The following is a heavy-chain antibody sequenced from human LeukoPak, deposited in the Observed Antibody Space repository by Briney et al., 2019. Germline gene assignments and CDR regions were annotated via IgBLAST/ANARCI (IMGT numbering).Heavy chain of an antibody. Sequence: PGGSLRLSCAASGFTFSSYAMHWVRQAPGKGLEWVAAISYDGSNKYYADSVKGRFTISRDNSKNTLYLQMNSLRAEDTAVYYCARSGLWYYGSDYWGQGTLVTVSS. D-gene: IGHD3-10*01. CDR2: ISYDGSNK. CDR1: GFTFSSYA. CDR3: ARSGLWYYGSDY. V-gene: IGHV3-30-3*01. J-gene: IGHJ4*02.